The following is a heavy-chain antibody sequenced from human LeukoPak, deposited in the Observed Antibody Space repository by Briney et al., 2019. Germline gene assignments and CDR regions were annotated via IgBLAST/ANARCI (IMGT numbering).Heavy chain of an antibody. CDR2: ISTYNGNT. Sequence: GASVKVSCKASGYTFTSYGISWVRQAPGQGLEWMGWISTYNGNTNYAQKLQGRVTMTTDTSTSTAYMELRSLRSDDTAVYYCAVTGGDYGDYYFDYWGQGTLVTVSS. D-gene: IGHD4-17*01. V-gene: IGHV1-18*01. CDR3: AVTGGDYGDYYFDY. J-gene: IGHJ4*02. CDR1: GYTFTSYG.